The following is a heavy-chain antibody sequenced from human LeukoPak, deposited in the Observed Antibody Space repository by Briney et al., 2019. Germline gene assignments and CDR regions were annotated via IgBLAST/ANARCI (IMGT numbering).Heavy chain of an antibody. J-gene: IGHJ4*02. CDR1: GVTVSSSS. V-gene: IGHV3-66*04. Sequence: GGSLRLSCAASGVTVSSSSMSWVRQAPGKGLEWVSAAYSGGYTNYADSVKGRFTISGDNSKNTLSLQMDSLRVEDTAVYYCAKRSDAYRVFDYWGQGTLVTVSS. D-gene: IGHD5-24*01. CDR2: AYSGGYT. CDR3: AKRSDAYRVFDY.